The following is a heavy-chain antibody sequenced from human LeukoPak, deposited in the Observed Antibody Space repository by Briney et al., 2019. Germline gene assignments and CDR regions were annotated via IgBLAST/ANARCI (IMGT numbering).Heavy chain of an antibody. Sequence: GRSLRLSCAASGFTSDDYAMHWVRQAPGKGLEWVSGISWNSGSIGYADSVKGRFTISRDNAKNSLYLQMNSLRAEDTALYYCAKGRDKYQLLSKNWFDPWGQGTLVTVSS. CDR2: ISWNSGSI. D-gene: IGHD2-2*01. CDR1: GFTSDDYA. J-gene: IGHJ5*02. CDR3: AKGRDKYQLLSKNWFDP. V-gene: IGHV3-9*02.